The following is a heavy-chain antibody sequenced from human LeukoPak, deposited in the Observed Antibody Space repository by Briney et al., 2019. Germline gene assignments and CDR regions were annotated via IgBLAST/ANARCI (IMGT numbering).Heavy chain of an antibody. J-gene: IGHJ3*02. D-gene: IGHD3-22*01. CDR1: GGSFSSYA. V-gene: IGHV1-69*06. Sequence: SVKVSCKASGGSFSSYAISWVRQAPGQGLEWMGGIIPFFGTANYAQKFQGRVTITADKSTSTAYMELSSLRSEDTAVYYCARDRYYDSSGYLRAFDIWGQGTMVTVSS. CDR3: ARDRYYDSSGYLRAFDI. CDR2: IIPFFGTA.